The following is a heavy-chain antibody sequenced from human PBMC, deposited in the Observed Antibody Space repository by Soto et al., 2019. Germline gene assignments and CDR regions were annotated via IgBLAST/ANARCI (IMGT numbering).Heavy chain of an antibody. D-gene: IGHD1-20*01. CDR2: IYYSGST. Sequence: SETLSLTCTASGGSISSYYWSWIRQPPGKGLEWIGYIYYSGSTNYNPSLKSRVTISVDTSKNQFSLKLSSVTAADTAVYYCASHPHDNWNYDYYHYMDVWGKGTTVT. J-gene: IGHJ6*03. V-gene: IGHV4-59*01. CDR3: ASHPHDNWNYDYYHYMDV. CDR1: GGSISSYY.